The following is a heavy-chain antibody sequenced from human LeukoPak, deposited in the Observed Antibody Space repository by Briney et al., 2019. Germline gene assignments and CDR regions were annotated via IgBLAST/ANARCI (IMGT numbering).Heavy chain of an antibody. V-gene: IGHV3-30*19. CDR2: ISYDGSNK. D-gene: IGHD6-13*01. CDR3: ARDHGIAAAGNLDY. CDR1: GFTFISYG. Sequence: GGSLRLSCAASGFTFISYGMHWVRQAPGKGLEWVAVISYDGSNKYYADSVKGRFTISRDNSKNTLYLQMNSLRAEDTAVYYCARDHGIAAAGNLDYWGQGTLVTVSS. J-gene: IGHJ4*02.